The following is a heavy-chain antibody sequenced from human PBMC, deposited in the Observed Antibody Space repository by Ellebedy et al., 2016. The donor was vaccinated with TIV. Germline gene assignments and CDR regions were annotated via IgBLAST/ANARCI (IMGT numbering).Heavy chain of an antibody. J-gene: IGHJ6*02. Sequence: SGPTLVKPTQTLTLTCTFSGFSLSTRGMCLSWIRQPPGKALEWLARIDWDDDKYYSTSLRTRLTISKDTSRTQVSLTMPNMDPLDTATYNCTRIYWGAPRCYYNGMDVWGQGTTVTVSS. CDR1: GFSLSTRGMC. V-gene: IGHV2-70*11. CDR2: IDWDDDK. CDR3: TRIYWGAPRCYYNGMDV. D-gene: IGHD3-10*01.